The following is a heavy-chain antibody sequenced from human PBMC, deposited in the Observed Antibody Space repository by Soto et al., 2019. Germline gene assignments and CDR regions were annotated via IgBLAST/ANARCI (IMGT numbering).Heavy chain of an antibody. V-gene: IGHV4-34*01. D-gene: IGHD2-2*01. Sequence: TLSLTCAVYGGSFSGYYWNWIRQPPGKGLEWIGEINHSGSTNYNPSLKSRVIISLDTSKNQFSLKVSSVTAADTAVYYCARRGIVVVPAASGYGWGMDVWGQGTTVTVSS. CDR3: ARRGIVVVPAASGYGWGMDV. CDR2: INHSGST. CDR1: GGSFSGYY. J-gene: IGHJ6*02.